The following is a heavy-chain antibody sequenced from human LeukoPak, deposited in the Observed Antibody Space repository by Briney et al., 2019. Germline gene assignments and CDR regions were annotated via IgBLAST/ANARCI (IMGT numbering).Heavy chain of an antibody. Sequence: ASVKVSCKASGYTFTSYYMHWVRQAPGQGLEWMGIINARGGSTSYAQKFQGRVTMTRDTSTSTVYMELSSLRSEDTAVYYCARGFVITTGGEPGGWFDPWGQGTLVTVSS. CDR2: INARGGST. CDR3: ARGFVITTGGEPGGWFDP. J-gene: IGHJ5*02. V-gene: IGHV1-46*01. D-gene: IGHD2-21*01. CDR1: GYTFTSYY.